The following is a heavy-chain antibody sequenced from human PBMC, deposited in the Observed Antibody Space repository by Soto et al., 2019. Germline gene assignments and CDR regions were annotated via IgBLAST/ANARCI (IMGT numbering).Heavy chain of an antibody. V-gene: IGHV4-59*01. CDR2: IYYSGST. D-gene: IGHD6-6*01. CDR3: ARDIAARPHWYFDL. CDR1: GGSISSYY. J-gene: IGHJ2*01. Sequence: SETLSLTCTVSGGSISSYYWSWIRQPPGKGLEWIGYIYYSGSTNYNPSLKSRVTISVDTSKNQFSLKLSSVTAADTAVYYRARDIAARPHWYFDLWGRGTLVTVSS.